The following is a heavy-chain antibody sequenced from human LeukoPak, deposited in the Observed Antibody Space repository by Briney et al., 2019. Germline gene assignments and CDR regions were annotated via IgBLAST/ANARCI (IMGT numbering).Heavy chain of an antibody. CDR3: ASSRHYDSSGYWMYYFDF. V-gene: IGHV4-34*01. CDR1: GGSFSGYY. D-gene: IGHD3-22*01. Sequence: SETLSLTCAVYGGSFSGYYWSWLRRPPGKGLEWIVEINHSGSTNYNPSLKSRVTISIDTSKNQFSLKLSSVTAADTAVYYCASSRHYDSSGYWMYYFDFWGQGTLVTVSS. J-gene: IGHJ4*02. CDR2: INHSGST.